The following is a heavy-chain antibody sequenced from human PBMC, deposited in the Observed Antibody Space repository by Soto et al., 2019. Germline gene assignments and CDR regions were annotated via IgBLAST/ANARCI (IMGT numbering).Heavy chain of an antibody. J-gene: IGHJ5*02. CDR1: GGSISSGGYY. CDR3: ARGLWEYSNFSYNWFDP. V-gene: IGHV4-31*03. Sequence: SETLSLTCTVSGGSISSGGYYWSWIRQHPGKGLEWIGYIYYSGSTYYNPSLKSRVTISVDTSKNQFSLKLSSVTAADTAVYYCARGLWEYSNFSYNWFDPWGQGTLVTVSS. CDR2: IYYSGST. D-gene: IGHD4-4*01.